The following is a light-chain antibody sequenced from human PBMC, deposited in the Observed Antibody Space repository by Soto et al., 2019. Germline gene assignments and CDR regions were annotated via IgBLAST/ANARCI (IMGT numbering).Light chain of an antibody. V-gene: IGKV1-9*01. J-gene: IGKJ4*01. CDR3: QQLNSYGLT. CDR1: QGISSY. Sequence: DIQLTQSPSFLSASVGDRVTITCRASQGISSYLAWYQQKPGKAPKLLIYAASTLQSGVPSRFSGSGSGTAFTLTISSLQPADFATYYCQQLNSYGLTFGGGTKVEIK. CDR2: AAS.